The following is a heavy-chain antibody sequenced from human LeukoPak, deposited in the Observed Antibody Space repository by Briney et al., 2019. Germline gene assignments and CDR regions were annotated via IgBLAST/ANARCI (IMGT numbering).Heavy chain of an antibody. CDR3: ARDPSNTSGWSPYFDY. V-gene: IGHV1-18*04. J-gene: IGHJ4*02. CDR1: GYAYTKHG. CDR2: ISAYNRDT. D-gene: IGHD6-13*01. Sequence: ASVMVSCKASGYAYTKHGITWVRQAPGQGLEWMGWISAYNRDTKYAQNFQGRVTLITESSTNTAYMELRSLRSDDTAVYYCARDPSNTSGWSPYFDYWGQGTLVTVSA.